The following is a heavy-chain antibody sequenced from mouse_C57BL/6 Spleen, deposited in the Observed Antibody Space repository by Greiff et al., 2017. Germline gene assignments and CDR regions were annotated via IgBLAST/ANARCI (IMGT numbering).Heavy chain of an antibody. CDR1: GFTFSDYY. J-gene: IGHJ2*01. CDR2: ISNGGGST. V-gene: IGHV5-12*01. D-gene: IGHD1-1*01. Sequence: EVKLMESGGGLVQPGGSLKLSCAASGFTFSDYYMYWVRQTPEKRLEWVAYISNGGGSTYYPDTVKGRFTISRDNAKNTLYLQMSRLKSEDTAMYYCARAYYGSPFDYWGQGTTLTVSS. CDR3: ARAYYGSPFDY.